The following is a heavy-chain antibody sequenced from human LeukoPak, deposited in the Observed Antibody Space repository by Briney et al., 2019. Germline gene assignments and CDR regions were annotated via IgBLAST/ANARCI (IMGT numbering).Heavy chain of an antibody. CDR3: ARVSPNTVTTLQYFDY. CDR2: IKQDGSEK. D-gene: IGHD4-17*01. CDR1: DFTFISYW. V-gene: IGHV3-7*01. J-gene: IGHJ4*02. Sequence: PGGSLRLSCAASDFTFISYWLTWVRQAPGKGLEWVANIKQDGSEKYYVDSVKGRFTISRDNAKNSLYLQMNSLRAEDTAVYYCARVSPNTVTTLQYFDYWGQGTLVTVSS.